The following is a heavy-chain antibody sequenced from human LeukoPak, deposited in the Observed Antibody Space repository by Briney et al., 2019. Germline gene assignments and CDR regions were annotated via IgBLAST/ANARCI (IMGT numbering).Heavy chain of an antibody. V-gene: IGHV4-34*12. CDR2: VFYSGTT. CDR3: ARLDSGDYFFDY. D-gene: IGHD4-17*01. J-gene: IGHJ4*02. CDR1: GGSFSGYY. Sequence: SETLSLTCAVYGGSFSGYYWSWIRQPPGKGLEWLGTVFYSGTTYYNPSLKSRVTISVDTSKNQLSLGLSSVTAADTAVYYCARLDSGDYFFDYWGQGTLVTVSS.